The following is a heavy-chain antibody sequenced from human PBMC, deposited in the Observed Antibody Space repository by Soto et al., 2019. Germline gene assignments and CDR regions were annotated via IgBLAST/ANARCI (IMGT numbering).Heavy chain of an antibody. V-gene: IGHV4-31*03. D-gene: IGHD6-25*01. CDR1: GGSISSVGHY. Sequence: TLYLTCSVSGGSISSVGHYWTWIRQRPVKGLEWIGYIYYSGSTDYNPSLKTRVTISVDRSKHQFSLNLSSVTAADTAIYYCARESGGYDSSTRYGLDVWGQGTTVTVSS. J-gene: IGHJ6*02. CDR3: ARESGGYDSSTRYGLDV. CDR2: IYYSGST.